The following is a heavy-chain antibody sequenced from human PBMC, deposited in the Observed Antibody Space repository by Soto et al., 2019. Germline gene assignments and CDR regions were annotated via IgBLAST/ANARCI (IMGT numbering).Heavy chain of an antibody. Sequence: ASVKVSCKASGYTFTSYGISWVRQAPGQGLEWMGWISAYNGNTNYAQKPQGRVTMTTDTSTSTAYMELRSLRSDDTAVYYCARSGVRFLEWLPHDAFDIWGQGTMVTVSS. CDR1: GYTFTSYG. CDR3: ARSGVRFLEWLPHDAFDI. J-gene: IGHJ3*02. CDR2: ISAYNGNT. V-gene: IGHV1-18*01. D-gene: IGHD3-3*01.